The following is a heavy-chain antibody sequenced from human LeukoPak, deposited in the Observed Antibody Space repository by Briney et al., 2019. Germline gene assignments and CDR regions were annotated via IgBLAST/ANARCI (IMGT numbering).Heavy chain of an antibody. J-gene: IGHJ4*02. Sequence: NLGESLKISCKGSGYTFATYWIGWVRQMPGKGLEWMGIIYPGDSRTTYSPSFQGQVTISADKSIRTAYPQWNSLKASDTAIYYCVRHLSDITSCPNYWGPGTLITVAS. CDR2: IYPGDSRT. CDR3: VRHLSDITSCPNY. V-gene: IGHV5-51*01. CDR1: GYTFATYW. D-gene: IGHD2-2*01.